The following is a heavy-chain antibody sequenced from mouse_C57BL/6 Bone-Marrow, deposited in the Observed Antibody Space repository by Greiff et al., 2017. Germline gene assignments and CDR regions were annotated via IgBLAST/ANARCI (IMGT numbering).Heavy chain of an antibody. CDR3: ARQTAQATFDY. CDR2: IRNKANGYTT. Sequence: EVQLVESGGGLVQPGGSLSLSCAASGFTFTDYYMSWVRQPPGKALEWLGFIRNKANGYTTEYSASVKGRFTISRDNSQSILYLQMNALRAEDSATYYCARQTAQATFDYWGQGTTLTVSS. D-gene: IGHD3-2*02. V-gene: IGHV7-3*01. J-gene: IGHJ2*01. CDR1: GFTFTDYY.